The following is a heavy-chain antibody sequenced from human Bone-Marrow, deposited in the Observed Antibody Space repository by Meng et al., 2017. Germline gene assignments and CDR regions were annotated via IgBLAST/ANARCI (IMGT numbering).Heavy chain of an antibody. V-gene: IGHV3-53*02. D-gene: IGHD3-3*01. Sequence: VHLVETGGGLIQPGGSMRLSCEASGFSVSSNYMSWVRQAPGKGLEWISVIYSGGSTYYADSVKGRFTISRDNSKNTLYLQMNSLRAEDTAVYYCARGRSGYFDYWGQGTLVTVSS. J-gene: IGHJ4*02. CDR1: GFSVSSNY. CDR2: IYSGGST. CDR3: ARGRSGYFDY.